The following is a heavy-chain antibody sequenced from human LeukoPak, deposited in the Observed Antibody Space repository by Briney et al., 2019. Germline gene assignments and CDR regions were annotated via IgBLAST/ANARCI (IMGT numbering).Heavy chain of an antibody. D-gene: IGHD2-2*01. V-gene: IGHV4-39*01. Sequence: PSETLSLTCTVSGGSISNSSYYWDWIRQPPGKGLEWIGAIYYSENTNYNPSLKSRVTISVDTSKNQFSLKLSSVTAADTAVYYCARHRIPAALASAFDYWGQGTLATVSS. J-gene: IGHJ4*02. CDR3: ARHRIPAALASAFDY. CDR1: GGSISNSSYY. CDR2: IYYSENT.